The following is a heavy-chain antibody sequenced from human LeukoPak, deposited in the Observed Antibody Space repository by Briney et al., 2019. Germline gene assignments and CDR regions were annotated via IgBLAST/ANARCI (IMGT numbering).Heavy chain of an antibody. Sequence: GGSLRLSCAASGFTFSSYSMNWVRQAPGKGLEWVSSISSSSSYIYYADSVKGRFTISRDNAKNSLYLQMSSLRAEDTAVYYCARDESQLGDNNWFDPWGQGTLVTVSS. J-gene: IGHJ5*02. D-gene: IGHD6-6*01. CDR1: GFTFSSYS. CDR2: ISSSSSYI. CDR3: ARDESQLGDNNWFDP. V-gene: IGHV3-21*01.